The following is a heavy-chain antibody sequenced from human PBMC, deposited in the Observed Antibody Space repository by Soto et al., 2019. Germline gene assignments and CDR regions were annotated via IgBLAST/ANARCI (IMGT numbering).Heavy chain of an antibody. V-gene: IGHV4-39*02. CDR1: GASIKSLNYF. Sequence: SETLSLTCTVSGASIKSLNYFWVWIRQPPGKGLEFVGSIHSSGGTYYNPSLKSRVTVSVDLSNSHFSLSLKSLTATDTAVYYCGRLLEAAPAPTDFAFWGQGT. CDR2: IHSSGGT. D-gene: IGHD3-3*01. CDR3: GRLLEAAPAPTDFAF. J-gene: IGHJ4*02.